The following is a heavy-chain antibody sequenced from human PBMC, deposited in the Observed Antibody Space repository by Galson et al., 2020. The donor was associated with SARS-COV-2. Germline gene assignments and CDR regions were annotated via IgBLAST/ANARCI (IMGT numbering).Heavy chain of an antibody. CDR3: ARVRTTMIVVVITSDAFDI. CDR2: IYYSGST. Sequence: SQTLSLTCAVSGGSISSGGYYWSWIRPHPGKGLEWIGYIYYSGSTYYNPSLKSRVTISVDTSKNQFSLKLSSVTAADTAVYYCARVRTTMIVVVITSDAFDIWGQGTMVTVSS. J-gene: IGHJ3*02. D-gene: IGHD3-22*01. V-gene: IGHV4-31*02. CDR1: GGSISSGGYY.